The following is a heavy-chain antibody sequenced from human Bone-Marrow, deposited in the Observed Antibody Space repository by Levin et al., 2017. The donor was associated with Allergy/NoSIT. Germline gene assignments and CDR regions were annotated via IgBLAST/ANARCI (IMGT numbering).Heavy chain of an antibody. CDR2: MNPNSGDT. J-gene: IGHJ6*02. Sequence: ASVKVSCKASGYTFTNCDIYWVRQATGQGLEWVGWMNPNSGDTAYAQRFQGRVTMTRDTSINTAYMELSSLRSEDTAVYYCARRAGRGVSTAYYYSGVDVWGQGTTVTVSS. V-gene: IGHV1-8*01. CDR3: ARRAGRGVSTAYYYSGVDV. CDR1: GYTFTNCD. D-gene: IGHD2-21*02.